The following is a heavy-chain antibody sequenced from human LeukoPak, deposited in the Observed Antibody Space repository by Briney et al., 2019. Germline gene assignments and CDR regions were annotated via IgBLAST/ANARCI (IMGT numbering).Heavy chain of an antibody. CDR1: GFTFSSYS. CDR2: ISSSSSTI. Sequence: PGGSLRLSCAASGFTFSSYSMNWVRQAPGKGLEWVSYISSSSSTIYYADPVKGRFTISRDNAKNSLYLQMNSLRAEDTAVYYCASTSSSWYFRAFDIWGQGTMVTVSS. D-gene: IGHD6-13*01. V-gene: IGHV3-48*01. J-gene: IGHJ3*02. CDR3: ASTSSSWYFRAFDI.